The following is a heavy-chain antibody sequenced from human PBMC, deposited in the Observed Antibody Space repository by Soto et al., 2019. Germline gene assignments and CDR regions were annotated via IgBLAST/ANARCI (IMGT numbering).Heavy chain of an antibody. V-gene: IGHV1-8*01. J-gene: IGHJ4*02. CDR1: GYSFTGLD. CDR3: ARGVTAGVDY. CDR2: MQPSSGRT. Sequence: DSVKGSCKASGYSFTGLDINWVRQTTGQGLEWMGWMQPSSGRTGYAQKFQGRVTMTRDTSINTAYMELSSLTSDDTAFYYCARGVTAGVDYWGQGTLVTVYS. D-gene: IGHD1-20*01.